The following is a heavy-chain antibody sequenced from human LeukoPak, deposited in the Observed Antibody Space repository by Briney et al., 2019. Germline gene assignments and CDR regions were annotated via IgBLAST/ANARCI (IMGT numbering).Heavy chain of an antibody. Sequence: PSETLSLTCTVSGGSIRSGSHYWAWIRQPPGKGLEWIGSIYYSGSTYYNPSLENRVTISIDTSKNHFSLKLSSLSAADTSVYYCAKRDDSGGNLVDLWGQGTLFTVS. J-gene: IGHJ4*02. CDR3: AKRDDSGGNLVDL. CDR2: IYYSGST. D-gene: IGHD3-22*01. V-gene: IGHV4-39*02. CDR1: GGSIRSGSHY.